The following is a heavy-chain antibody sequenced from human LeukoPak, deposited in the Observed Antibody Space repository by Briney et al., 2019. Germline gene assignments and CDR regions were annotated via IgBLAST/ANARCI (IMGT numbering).Heavy chain of an antibody. Sequence: KSSETLSLTCTVSGGSISSSSYYWGWIRQPPGKGLEWIGSIYYSGSTYYNPSLKSRVTISVDTSKNQFSLKLSSVTAADTAVYYCARVIGYCSSTSCYGAHWYFDLWGRGTLVTVSS. J-gene: IGHJ2*01. V-gene: IGHV4-39*01. CDR3: ARVIGYCSSTSCYGAHWYFDL. D-gene: IGHD2-2*01. CDR2: IYYSGST. CDR1: GGSISSSSYY.